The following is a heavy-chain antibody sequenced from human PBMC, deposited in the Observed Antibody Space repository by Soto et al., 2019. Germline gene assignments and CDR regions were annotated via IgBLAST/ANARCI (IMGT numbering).Heavy chain of an antibody. D-gene: IGHD3-9*01. CDR3: ASHYFDSWTGHYTGVFYFDF. J-gene: IGHJ4*02. Sequence: PSQAVSLTCTVSGGSIIISNYYWAWIRQPPGEGLEWIGSMYHSGNTYYNPSLNSRVTISVDTSKNQFSLKLSSVTAADTALYFCASHYFDSWTGHYTGVFYFDFWGQGALVNVSS. V-gene: IGHV4-39*01. CDR2: MYHSGNT. CDR1: GGSIIISNYY.